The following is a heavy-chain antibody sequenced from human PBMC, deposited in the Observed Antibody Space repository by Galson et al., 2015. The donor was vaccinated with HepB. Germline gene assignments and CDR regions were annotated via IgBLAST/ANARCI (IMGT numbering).Heavy chain of an antibody. Sequence: SLRLSCAASGFTFSSYGMRWVRQAPGKGLEWVAVIWYDGSNKYYADSVKGRFTISRDNSKNTLYLQMNSLRAEDTAVYYCARSGHCSSTSCYTAEYFQHWGQGTLVTVSS. V-gene: IGHV3-33*01. CDR2: IWYDGSNK. CDR1: GFTFSSYG. J-gene: IGHJ1*01. D-gene: IGHD2-2*02. CDR3: ARSGHCSSTSCYTAEYFQH.